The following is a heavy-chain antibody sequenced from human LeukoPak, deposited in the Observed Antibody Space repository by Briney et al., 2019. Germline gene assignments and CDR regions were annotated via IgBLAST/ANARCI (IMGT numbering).Heavy chain of an antibody. CDR2: ISYDGSNK. Sequence: GRSLRLSCAASGFTFSSYAMHWVRQAPGKGLEWVAVISYDGSNKYYADSVKGRFTISRDNSKNTLYLQMNSLRAEDTAVYYCARDYGGSCIAAVDTRYYYYGMDVWGQGTTVTVSS. CDR1: GFTFSSYA. CDR3: ARDYGGSCIAAVDTRYYYYGMDV. V-gene: IGHV3-30*04. D-gene: IGHD6-13*01. J-gene: IGHJ6*02.